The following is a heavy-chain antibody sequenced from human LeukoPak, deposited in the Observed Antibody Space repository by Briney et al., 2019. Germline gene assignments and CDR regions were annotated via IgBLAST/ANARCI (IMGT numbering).Heavy chain of an antibody. J-gene: IGHJ4*02. D-gene: IGHD7-27*01. CDR2: IYYSGST. V-gene: IGHV4-30-4*01. CDR1: GGSISSGDYY. CDR3: ARVNWGSFQNVPYYFDY. Sequence: SQTLSLTCTVSGGSISSGDYYWSWIRQPPGKGLEWIGYIYYSGSTYYNPSLKSRVTISVDTSKNQFSLKLSSVTAADTAVYYCARVNWGSFQNVPYYFDYWGQGTLVTVSS.